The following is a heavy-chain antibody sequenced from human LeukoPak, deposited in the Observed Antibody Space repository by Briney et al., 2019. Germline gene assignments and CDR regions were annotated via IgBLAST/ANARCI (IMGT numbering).Heavy chain of an antibody. CDR3: ARGPRADMTTFRTYYYYGMDV. Sequence: PSETLSLTCTVSGGSISNNNYYWAWIRQPPGKGLESIGSIYYSGSPYYNPSLKSRVTISGDTSKNQFSLKLSSVTAADTAVYYCARGPRADMTTFRTYYYYGMDVWGQGTTVTVSS. D-gene: IGHD4-11*01. CDR1: GGSISNNNYY. J-gene: IGHJ6*02. V-gene: IGHV4-39*07. CDR2: IYYSGSP.